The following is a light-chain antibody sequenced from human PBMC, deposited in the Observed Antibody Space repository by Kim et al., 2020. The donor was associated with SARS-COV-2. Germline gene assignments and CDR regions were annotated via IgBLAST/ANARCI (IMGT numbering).Light chain of an antibody. CDR3: QKYNNWPVT. CDR1: QSVSSN. J-gene: IGKJ1*01. Sequence: VSAGERAPLSCRASQSVSSNLAWYQQKPGQPPSLLIYGASARATGIPARFSGSGSGTEFTLTISSLQSEDFAVYYCQKYNNWPVTFGQGTKVDIK. CDR2: GAS. V-gene: IGKV3-15*01.